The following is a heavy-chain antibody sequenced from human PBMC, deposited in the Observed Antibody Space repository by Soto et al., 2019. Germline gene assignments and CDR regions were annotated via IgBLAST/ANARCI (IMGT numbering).Heavy chain of an antibody. Sequence: EVQLVESGGGLVQPGGSLRLSCVASGFTLSSFWMNWVRQAPGKGLEWVANINQDGSEIYYVDSVKGRFTISRDNAKNSLYLQMISLRVEDTAVYYCVRAVASAGSYWGQGTLVTVSS. CDR3: VRAVASAGSY. D-gene: IGHD3-10*01. J-gene: IGHJ4*02. CDR2: INQDGSEI. CDR1: GFTLSSFW. V-gene: IGHV3-7*01.